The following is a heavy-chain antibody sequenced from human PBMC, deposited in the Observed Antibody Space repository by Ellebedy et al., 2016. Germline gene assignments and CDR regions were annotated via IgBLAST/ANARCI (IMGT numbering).Heavy chain of an antibody. CDR2: ISWNSGSI. V-gene: IGHV3-9*01. D-gene: IGHD2-15*01. J-gene: IGHJ6*02. Sequence: SLKISCAVSGFIFDDFSMDWVRQAPGKGLEWVSGISWNSGSIGYADSVKGRFIISRDNSKNTLYLQMNTLRVEDAAVYYCARDPLVATPQGTYYYYGLDVWGQGTTVTVSS. CDR1: GFIFDDFS. CDR3: ARDPLVATPQGTYYYYGLDV.